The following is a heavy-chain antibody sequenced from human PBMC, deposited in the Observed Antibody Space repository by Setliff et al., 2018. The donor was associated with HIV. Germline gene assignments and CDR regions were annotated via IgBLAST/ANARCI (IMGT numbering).Heavy chain of an antibody. D-gene: IGHD3-22*01. V-gene: IGHV1-2*04. J-gene: IGHJ4*02. CDR3: ARGPRGYDSSYYFDY. Sequence: ASVKVSCKASGYTFSGYCMHWVRQAPGQGLEWMGWINLNSGGTNYAQKFQGWVTMTRDTSIITAYMQLDRLGSDDTAVYYCARGPRGYDSSYYFDYWGQGTLVTVSS. CDR2: INLNSGGT. CDR1: GYTFSGYC.